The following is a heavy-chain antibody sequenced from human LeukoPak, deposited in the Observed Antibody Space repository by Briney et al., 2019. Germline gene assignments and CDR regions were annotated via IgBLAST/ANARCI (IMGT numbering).Heavy chain of an antibody. V-gene: IGHV4-59*01. J-gene: IGHJ4*02. D-gene: IGHD2/OR15-2a*01. CDR1: GGSINNYY. CDR3: ARDFFGDFDH. Sequence: SETLSLTCTVSGGSINNYYWSWIRQPPGKGLEWIGYIQYGGRTYYSPSLKSRATISMDLSKIQFSLKMSPVTAADTAVYYCARDFFGDFDHWGQGILVTVSS. CDR2: IQYGGRT.